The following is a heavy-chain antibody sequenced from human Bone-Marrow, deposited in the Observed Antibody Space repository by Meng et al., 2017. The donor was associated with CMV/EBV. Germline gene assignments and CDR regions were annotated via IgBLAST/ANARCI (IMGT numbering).Heavy chain of an antibody. V-gene: IGHV3-48*03. J-gene: IGHJ4*02. CDR2: IDSSGSVI. D-gene: IGHD3-22*01. Sequence: GGSLRLSCAASGFTFSGYEMHWVRQAPGKGLEWLSHIDSSGSVIYYTDSVKGRFAISRDNAKNSLYLQMNSLRAEDTAVYYCARADYYDTSGYHYLDYWGQGTLVTVSS. CDR3: ARADYYDTSGYHYLDY. CDR1: GFTFSGYE.